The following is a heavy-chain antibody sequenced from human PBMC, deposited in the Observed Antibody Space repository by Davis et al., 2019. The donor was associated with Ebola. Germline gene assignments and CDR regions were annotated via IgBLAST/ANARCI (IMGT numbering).Heavy chain of an antibody. CDR2: FDPEDGET. J-gene: IGHJ5*02. V-gene: IGHV1-24*01. CDR1: GYTLTELS. Sequence: ASVKVSCKVSGYTLTELSMHWVRQAPGKGLEWMGGFDPEDGETIYAQKFQGRVTMTEDTSTDTAYMELSSLRSEDTAVYYCATDNRLGGVLPAWGQGTLVTVSS. D-gene: IGHD3-16*01. CDR3: ATDNRLGGVLPA.